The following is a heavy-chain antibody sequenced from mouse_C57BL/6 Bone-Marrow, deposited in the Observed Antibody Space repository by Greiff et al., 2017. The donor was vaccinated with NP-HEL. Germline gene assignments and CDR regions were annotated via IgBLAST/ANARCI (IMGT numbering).Heavy chain of an antibody. J-gene: IGHJ3*01. CDR2: IHPNSGST. V-gene: IGHV1-64*01. D-gene: IGHD1-1*01. CDR1: GYTFTSYW. Sequence: QVQLQQPGAELVKPGASVKLSCKASGYTFTSYWMHWVKQRPGQGLEWIGMIHPNSGSTNYNEKFKSKATLTVDKSSSTAYMQLRSLTSEDSAVYYCASPITTVVDWFAYWGQGTLVTVSA. CDR3: ASPITTVVDWFAY.